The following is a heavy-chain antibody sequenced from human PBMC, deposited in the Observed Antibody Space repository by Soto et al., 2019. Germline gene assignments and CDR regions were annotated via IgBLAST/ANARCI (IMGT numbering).Heavy chain of an antibody. CDR2: IYYSGRT. D-gene: IGHD1-7*01. V-gene: IGHV4-39*02. J-gene: IGHJ4*02. Sequence: QLQLQESGPGLVKPSETLSLTCTVSGGSINSSGYYWGWIRQPPGKGLEWIGTIYYSGRTYYNPSLKSRFTISVDTSENQFSLKLSSVTAADTAVYYCAGDNNWNSGYFDYWGQGTLVTVSS. CDR1: GGSINSSGYY. CDR3: AGDNNWNSGYFDY.